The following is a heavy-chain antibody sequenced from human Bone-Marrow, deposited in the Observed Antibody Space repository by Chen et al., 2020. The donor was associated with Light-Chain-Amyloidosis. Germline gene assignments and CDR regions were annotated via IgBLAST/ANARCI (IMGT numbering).Heavy chain of an antibody. Sequence: EVQLEQSGPEVKKPGESLKISCKGSGYTFPNYWIGWVRQMPGKGLEWMGVIYPDDSDARYSPSFEGQVTLSADKSITTAYLQWRSLKASDTAMYYWARRRYGYHFDYWGQGTLVTVSS. CDR1: GYTFPNYW. D-gene: IGHD5-12*01. CDR3: ARRRYGYHFDY. J-gene: IGHJ4*02. V-gene: IGHV5-51*01. CDR2: IYPDDSDA.